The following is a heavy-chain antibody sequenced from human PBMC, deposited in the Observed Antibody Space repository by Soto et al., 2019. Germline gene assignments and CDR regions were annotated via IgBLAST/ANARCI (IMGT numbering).Heavy chain of an antibody. CDR3: ARQIYGDYVELHHYYYGMDV. J-gene: IGHJ6*02. CDR1: GYSFTSYW. Sequence: PGESLKISCKGSGYSFTSYWISWVRQMPGKGLEWMGRIDPSDSYTNYSPSFQGHVTISADKSISTAYLQWSSLKASDTAMYYCARQIYGDYVELHHYYYGMDVWGQGTTVTVSS. CDR2: IDPSDSYT. V-gene: IGHV5-10-1*01. D-gene: IGHD4-17*01.